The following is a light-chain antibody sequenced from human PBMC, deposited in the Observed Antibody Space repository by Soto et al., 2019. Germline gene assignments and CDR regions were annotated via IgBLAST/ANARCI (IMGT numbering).Light chain of an antibody. CDR1: QSISRSD. Sequence: EIVLTQSPGTVSLSPGESATLSCRASQSISRSDLAWYQHRPGQSPRLLIYATSSRATGLPDRFTGGGAGTGFTLTISRLEPEDSAVYYCQQYGSSPTFGGGTKVEIK. CDR2: ATS. J-gene: IGKJ4*01. CDR3: QQYGSSPT. V-gene: IGKV3-20*01.